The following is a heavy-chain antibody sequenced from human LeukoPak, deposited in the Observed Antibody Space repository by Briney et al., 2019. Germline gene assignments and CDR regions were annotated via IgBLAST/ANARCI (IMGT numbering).Heavy chain of an antibody. Sequence: SETLSLTCAVYGGSFTDYYWSWIRHLPGKGLEWIGEIHHRAGANYNPSLWCRVTISAHTSKNQFSLHLTSVTDADTATFYCARGPERDDGLYGISYYFGLDVWGHGTTVTVFS. V-gene: IGHV4-34*01. CDR1: GGSFTDYY. D-gene: IGHD2-8*01. CDR2: IHHRAGA. J-gene: IGHJ6*02. CDR3: ARGPERDDGLYGISYYFGLDV.